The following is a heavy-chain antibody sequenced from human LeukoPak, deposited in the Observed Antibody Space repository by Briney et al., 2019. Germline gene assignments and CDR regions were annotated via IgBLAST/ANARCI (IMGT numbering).Heavy chain of an antibody. D-gene: IGHD2-15*01. J-gene: IGHJ4*02. CDR3: AKAVVVVVAATRFDY. CDR1: GFTFSSYS. CDR2: ISGSGGRT. Sequence: PGGSLRLSCAASGFTFSSYSMNWVRQAPGKGLEWVSAISGSGGRTHYADSVKGRFTISRDNSKNTLYLQMNSLRAEDTAVYYCAKAVVVVVAATRFDYWGQGTLVTVSS. V-gene: IGHV3-23*01.